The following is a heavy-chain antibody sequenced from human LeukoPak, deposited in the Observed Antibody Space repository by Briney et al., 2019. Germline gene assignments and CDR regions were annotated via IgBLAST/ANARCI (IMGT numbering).Heavy chain of an antibody. J-gene: IGHJ6*03. D-gene: IGHD3-3*01. CDR3: AKGGDFWSGYSRGYYMDV. CDR1: GGSISSSSYY. V-gene: IGHV4-39*07. CDR2: IYYSGST. Sequence: SETLSLTCTVSGGSISSSSYYWGWIRQPPGKGLEWIGSIYYSGSTYYNPSLKSRVTISVDTSKNQFSLKLSSVTAADTAVYYCAKGGDFWSGYSRGYYMDVWGKGTTVTVSS.